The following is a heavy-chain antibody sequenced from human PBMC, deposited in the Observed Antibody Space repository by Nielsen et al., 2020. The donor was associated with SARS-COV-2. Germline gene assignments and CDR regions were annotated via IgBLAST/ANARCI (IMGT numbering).Heavy chain of an antibody. D-gene: IGHD3-3*01. J-gene: IGHJ3*02. Sequence: SETLSLTCIVSGGSISSYYWSWIRQPAGKGLEWIGRMYTSGSTNYNPSLKSRVTMSVDTSKNQFSLKLSSVTAADTAVYYCARSRFGNTIFGVVIHDAFDIWGQGTMVTVSS. CDR1: GGSISSYY. CDR2: MYTSGST. CDR3: ARSRFGNTIFGVVIHDAFDI. V-gene: IGHV4-4*07.